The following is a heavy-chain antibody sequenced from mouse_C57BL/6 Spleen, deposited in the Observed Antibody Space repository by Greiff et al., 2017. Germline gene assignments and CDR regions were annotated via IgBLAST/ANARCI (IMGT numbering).Heavy chain of an antibody. J-gene: IGHJ2*01. D-gene: IGHD1-1*01. Sequence: VQLQQSGPELVKPGASVKISCKASGYAFSSSWMNWVKQRPGKGLEWIGRIYPGDGDTNYNGKFKGKAILTADKSSSTAYMQLSSLTSEDSAVYFCAGRDFDYWGQGTTLTVSS. CDR2: IYPGDGDT. V-gene: IGHV1-82*01. CDR1: GYAFSSSW. CDR3: AGRDFDY.